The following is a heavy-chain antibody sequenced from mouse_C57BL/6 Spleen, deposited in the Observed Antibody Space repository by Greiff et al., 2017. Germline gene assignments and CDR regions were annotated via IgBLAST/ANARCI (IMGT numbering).Heavy chain of an antibody. J-gene: IGHJ4*01. CDR3: AREEYDYGYAMDY. V-gene: IGHV1-82*01. CDR1: GYAFSSSW. CDR2: IYPGDGDT. D-gene: IGHD2-4*01. Sequence: VQRVESGPELVKPGASVKISCKASGYAFSSSWMNWVKQRPGKGLEWIGRIYPGDGDTNYNGKFKGKATLTADKSSSTAYMQLSSLTSEDSAVYFCAREEYDYGYAMDYWGQGTSVTVSS.